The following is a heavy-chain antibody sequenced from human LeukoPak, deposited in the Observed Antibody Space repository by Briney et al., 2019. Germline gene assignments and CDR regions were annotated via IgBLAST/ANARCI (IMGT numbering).Heavy chain of an antibody. CDR1: GYTLTDYF. CDR2: INPNTGGK. CDR3: ARDGFQGMILYVVYYMDV. Sequence: ASVKVSCKASGYTLTDYFIQWVRQAPGQGPEWMGRINPNTGGKNYAQKFQGRVTFTIDTSTNTAYMELSRLRPDDTAVYYCARDGFQGMILYVVYYMDVWGKGTTVTVSS. D-gene: IGHD2-21*01. J-gene: IGHJ6*03. V-gene: IGHV1-2*06.